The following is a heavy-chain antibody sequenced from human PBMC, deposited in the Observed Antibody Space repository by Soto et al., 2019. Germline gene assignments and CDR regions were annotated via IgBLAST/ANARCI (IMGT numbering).Heavy chain of an antibody. CDR3: ARLPNKSPQN. CDR2: ISTDASST. CDR1: GFTFSSYW. Sequence: EVQLVESGGGLVQPGGSLRLSCAASGFTFSSYWMHWVRQAPGQGLVWVSSISTDASSTSYADPVKGRFTISRDNAKNTLYLQMNSVRAEDTAVYYCARLPNKSPQNWGQGTRVSVS. J-gene: IGHJ1*01. V-gene: IGHV3-74*01.